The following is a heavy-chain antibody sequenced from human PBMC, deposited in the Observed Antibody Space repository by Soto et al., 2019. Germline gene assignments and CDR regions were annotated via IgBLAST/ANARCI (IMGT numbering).Heavy chain of an antibody. V-gene: IGHV3-23*01. D-gene: IGHD1-26*01. CDR1: GFTFSSYA. CDR2: ISGSGDST. CDR3: ARRGSGSYSDY. J-gene: IGHJ4*02. Sequence: EVQLLESGGGLVQPGGSLRLSCAASGFTFSSYAMRWVRQAPGKGLEWVSAISGSGDSTYYADSVEGRFTISRDNSKNTLYLQMNSLRGEDTAVYHCARRGSGSYSDYWGQGTLVTVSS.